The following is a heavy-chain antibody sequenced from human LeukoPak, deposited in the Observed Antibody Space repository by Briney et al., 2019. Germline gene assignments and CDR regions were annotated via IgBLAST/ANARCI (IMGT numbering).Heavy chain of an antibody. D-gene: IGHD1-26*01. V-gene: IGHV3-7*01. Sequence: GGSLRLSCAASGFTFSSYWMSWVRQAPGKGLEWVANIKQDGSEKYYVDSLKGRFTISRDNAKNSLYLQMNSPRADDTAVYYCARLGGKGDAFDIWGQGTMVTVSS. J-gene: IGHJ3*02. CDR2: IKQDGSEK. CDR1: GFTFSSYW. CDR3: ARLGGKGDAFDI.